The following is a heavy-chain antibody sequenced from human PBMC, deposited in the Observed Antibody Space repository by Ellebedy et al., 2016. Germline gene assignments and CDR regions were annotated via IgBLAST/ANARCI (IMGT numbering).Heavy chain of an antibody. V-gene: IGHV2-26*01. CDR3: ARVEFHKAHADY. D-gene: IGHD3-10*01. CDR2: IYPNDER. Sequence: SGPTLVKPTQTLTLTCTFSGFSLGTSTIGVSWIRQPPGKALEWLAHIYPNDERSYNTSLKTRLTISKDTSKSQVVLTMTNMDPVDAATYYCARVEFHKAHADYWGQGTLVTVSS. CDR1: GFSLGTSTIG. J-gene: IGHJ4*02.